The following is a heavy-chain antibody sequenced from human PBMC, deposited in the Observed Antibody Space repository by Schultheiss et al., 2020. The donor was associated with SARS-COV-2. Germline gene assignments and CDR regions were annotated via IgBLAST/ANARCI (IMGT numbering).Heavy chain of an antibody. D-gene: IGHD3-22*01. Sequence: SETLSLTCTVSGGSISSYYWSWIRQPPGKGLEWIGSIYYSGSTYYNPSLKSLVTISVDTSKNQFSLKLSSVTAADTAVYYCAKWGLINIGDYYDSSGYYFSGYFDYWGQGTLVTVSS. J-gene: IGHJ4*02. CDR3: AKWGLINIGDYYDSSGYYFSGYFDY. V-gene: IGHV4-59*12. CDR2: IYYSGST. CDR1: GGSISSYY.